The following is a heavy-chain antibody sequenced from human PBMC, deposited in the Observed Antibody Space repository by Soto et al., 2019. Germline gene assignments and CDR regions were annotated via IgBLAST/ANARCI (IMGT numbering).Heavy chain of an antibody. CDR1: GFTFSSYV. J-gene: IGHJ4*02. Sequence: EVQLLESGGGLVQPGGSLRLSCAASGFTFSSYVMNWVRQAPGKGLEWVSVIGGTGGTTFYADSVKGRFTISRDNCKNTLDLEMNSLRAEDTALYYCARGDTSSWHGTHLAIDYWGQGTRVSVSS. D-gene: IGHD6-13*01. CDR2: IGGTGGTT. CDR3: ARGDTSSWHGTHLAIDY. V-gene: IGHV3-23*01.